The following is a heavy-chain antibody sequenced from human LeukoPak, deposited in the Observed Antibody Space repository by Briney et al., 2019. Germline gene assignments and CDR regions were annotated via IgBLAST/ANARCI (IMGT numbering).Heavy chain of an antibody. CDR2: VTGSGVDT. CDR1: GCTFSSYA. CDR3: AKHITTGTFDY. D-gene: IGHD1-1*01. V-gene: IGHV3-23*01. J-gene: IGHJ4*02. Sequence: GGSLTLSCKSSGCTFSSYAMSWVRQAPGKGLEWVSAVTGSGVDTYYADSVKGRFTLSRDKSKNTLYLQMNSLRAEETAVYCCAKHITTGTFDYWGQGTLVTVSS.